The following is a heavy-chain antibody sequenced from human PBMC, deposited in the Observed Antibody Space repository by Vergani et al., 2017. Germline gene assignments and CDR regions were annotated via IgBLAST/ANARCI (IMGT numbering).Heavy chain of an antibody. Sequence: ELQLMESGGGVVQPGGSLRLSCAASGFTFSSYGMYWVRQAPGKGLEWVSVISGSGGRAKYADSVKGRFTVSRDNSKKTLYLQLNRVRAEDTAVYYCARDPGPSGFGWFDPWGQGTLVTVSS. J-gene: IGHJ5*02. V-gene: IGHV3-23*01. D-gene: IGHD3-22*01. CDR2: ISGSGGRA. CDR3: ARDPGPSGFGWFDP. CDR1: GFTFSSYG.